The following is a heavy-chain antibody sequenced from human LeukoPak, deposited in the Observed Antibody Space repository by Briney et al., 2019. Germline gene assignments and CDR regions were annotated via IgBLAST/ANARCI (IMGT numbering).Heavy chain of an antibody. CDR2: IKQDGSEK. Sequence: PGGSLRLSCAASGFTFSCYWMSWVRQAPGKGLEWVANIKQDGSEKYCVDSVKGRFTISRDNAKNSLYLQMNSLRAEDTAVYYCARAPTISVAGPVDYWGQGTLVAVSS. J-gene: IGHJ4*02. V-gene: IGHV3-7*01. CDR1: GFTFSCYW. D-gene: IGHD6-19*01. CDR3: ARAPTISVAGPVDY.